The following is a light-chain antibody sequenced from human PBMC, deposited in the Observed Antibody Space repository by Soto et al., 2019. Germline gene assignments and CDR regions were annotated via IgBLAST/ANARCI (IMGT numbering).Light chain of an antibody. CDR3: QQRSNWPPT. J-gene: IGKJ3*01. Sequence: EIVLTQSPATLSLSPGERATLSCRASQSVSSYLAWYKQKPGQAPRLLIYDASNRVTGIPARFSGSGSGTVFTLTISSLEPEDFAVYYCQQRSNWPPTFGPGTKVDIK. V-gene: IGKV3-11*01. CDR2: DAS. CDR1: QSVSSY.